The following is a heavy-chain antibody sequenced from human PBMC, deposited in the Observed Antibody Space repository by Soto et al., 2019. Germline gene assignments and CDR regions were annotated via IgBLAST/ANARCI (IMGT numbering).Heavy chain of an antibody. CDR2: ISDSGTGT. D-gene: IGHD3-22*01. CDR3: AKDHTVVIRDAFDI. J-gene: IGHJ3*02. Sequence: EVQILESGGGLVQPGGSLRLSSAASGFTFSSYAMYWVRQAPGKGLAWVSGISDSGTGTYYADSVKGRFTISRDNYKNTVYLQMKRLRAEDTAVYYCAKDHTVVIRDAFDIWGQGTMVNVSS. V-gene: IGHV3-23*01. CDR1: GFTFSSYA.